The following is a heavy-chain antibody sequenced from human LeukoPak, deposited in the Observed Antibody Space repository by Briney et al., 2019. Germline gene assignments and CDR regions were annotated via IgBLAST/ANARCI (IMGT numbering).Heavy chain of an antibody. D-gene: IGHD2-2*02. CDR3: ARHFYCSSTSCYKGVDY. J-gene: IGHJ4*02. V-gene: IGHV4-61*08. Sequence: SQTLSLTCTVSGGSISSGGYYWSWIRQPPGKGLEWIGYIYYSGSTNYNPSLKSRVTISVDTSKNQFSLKLSSVTAADTAVYYCARHFYCSSTSCYKGVDYWGQGTLVTVSS. CDR1: GGSISSGGYY. CDR2: IYYSGST.